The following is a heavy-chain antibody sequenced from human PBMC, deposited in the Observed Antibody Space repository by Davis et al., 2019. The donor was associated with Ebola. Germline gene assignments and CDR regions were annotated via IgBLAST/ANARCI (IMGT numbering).Heavy chain of an antibody. CDR2: INAGNGNT. D-gene: IGHD3-10*01. Sequence: ASVKVSCKASGYTFTSYAMHWVRQAPGQRLEWMGWINAGNGNTKYSQKLQGRVTITRDTSASTGYMELSSLRSEDTAVYYCARVGFGELDAFDIWGQGTMVTVSS. V-gene: IGHV1-3*01. J-gene: IGHJ3*02. CDR1: GYTFTSYA. CDR3: ARVGFGELDAFDI.